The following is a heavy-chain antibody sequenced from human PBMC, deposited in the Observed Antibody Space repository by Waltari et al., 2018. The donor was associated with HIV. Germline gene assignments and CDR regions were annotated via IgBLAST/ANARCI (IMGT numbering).Heavy chain of an antibody. Sequence: QVQLLESGPGLVKPSETLSLTCTVSGDSISGYYWSWIRKPAGKGLEWIGRIYTTGSTNYNPSLKSRVTMSVDTSKNQFSLNLTSVTAADTAVYYCARQGVVVITPRRDFYYGLDVWGQGTTVAVSS. D-gene: IGHD3-22*01. CDR1: GDSISGYY. CDR3: ARQGVVVITPRRDFYYGLDV. V-gene: IGHV4-4*07. CDR2: IYTTGST. J-gene: IGHJ6*02.